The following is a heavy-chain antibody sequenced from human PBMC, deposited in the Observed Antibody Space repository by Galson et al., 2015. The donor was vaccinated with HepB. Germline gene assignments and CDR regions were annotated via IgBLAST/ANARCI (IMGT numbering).Heavy chain of an antibody. V-gene: IGHV3-23*01. Sequence: SLRLSCAASGFTFSSYAMSWVRQAPGKGLEWVSAISGSGGSTYYADSVKGRFTISRDNSKNTLYLQMNSLIAEDTAVYYCAKTYYYDSSGGALLFDIWGQGTMVTVSS. D-gene: IGHD3-22*01. CDR1: GFTFSSYA. J-gene: IGHJ3*02. CDR3: AKTYYYDSSGGALLFDI. CDR2: ISGSGGST.